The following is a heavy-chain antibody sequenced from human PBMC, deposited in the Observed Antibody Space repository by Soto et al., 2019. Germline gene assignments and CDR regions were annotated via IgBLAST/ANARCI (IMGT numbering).Heavy chain of an antibody. Sequence: PSETLSLTCAVYGGSFSGYYWSWIRQPPGKGLEWIGEINHSGSTNYNPSLKSRVTMSVDTSKNQFSLKLRSVIVADTAVYHCARFVRSCSGTTCYTREDVRGKGTTVTVSS. CDR1: GGSFSGYY. J-gene: IGHJ6*04. V-gene: IGHV4-34*01. CDR3: ARFVRSCSGTTCYTREDV. D-gene: IGHD2-2*02. CDR2: INHSGST.